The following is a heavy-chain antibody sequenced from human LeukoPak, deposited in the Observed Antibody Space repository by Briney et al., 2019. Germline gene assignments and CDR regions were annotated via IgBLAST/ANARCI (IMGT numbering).Heavy chain of an antibody. CDR2: IHHGGST. D-gene: IGHD2-21*02. CDR1: AYSISSGYY. V-gene: IGHV4-38-2*01. CDR3: ATNVTYSFDN. J-gene: IGHJ4*02. Sequence: KSSETLSLTCAVSAYSISSGYYWGWIQQPPGKGLEWIGSIHHGGSTYYNPSLKSRITISIDRSKNQFSLKLNSVTAADSAVYYCATNVTYSFDNWGQGTLVTVSS.